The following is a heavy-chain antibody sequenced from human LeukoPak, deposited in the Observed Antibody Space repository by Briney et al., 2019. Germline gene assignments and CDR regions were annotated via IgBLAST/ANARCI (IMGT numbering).Heavy chain of an antibody. D-gene: IGHD3-22*01. Sequence: PGRSLRLSCAASGVAFDSHGMHWVRQAPGKGLEGVAVIWYDGSKDYADSVKGRFTISRDNSKNTLYLQMNSLRAEDTAVYYCARARNNYDRSGFSALDYWGQGTLVTVSS. CDR1: GVAFDSHG. CDR3: ARARNNYDRSGFSALDY. J-gene: IGHJ4*02. CDR2: IWYDGSK. V-gene: IGHV3-33*01.